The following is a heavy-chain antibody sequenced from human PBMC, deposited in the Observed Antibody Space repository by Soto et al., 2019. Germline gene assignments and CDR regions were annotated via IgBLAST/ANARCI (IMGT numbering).Heavy chain of an antibody. V-gene: IGHV3-23*01. Sequence: EVQLLESGGGLVQPGGSLRRSCAASGFTFSSYTMSWVRQTPGKGLECVSAISGSGGTTYYADSVKGRFTISRDNSKNTLYVQMNSLRAEDTAVYYCAKDQYCSGGSCYWNNWGQGTLVTVSS. D-gene: IGHD2-15*01. J-gene: IGHJ4*02. CDR3: AKDQYCSGGSCYWNN. CDR1: GFTFSSYT. CDR2: ISGSGGTT.